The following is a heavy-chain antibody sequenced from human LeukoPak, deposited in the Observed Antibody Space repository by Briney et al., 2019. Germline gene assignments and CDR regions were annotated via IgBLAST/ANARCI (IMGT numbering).Heavy chain of an antibody. CDR1: GYSFTSYW. CDR3: ARPDRNYDLAAGY. J-gene: IGHJ4*02. D-gene: IGHD3-3*01. Sequence: GESLKISSKGSGYSFTSYWIGWVRQMPGKGLEWMGIIYPGDSDTRYSPTYQGQVTISADKSISSAYLQWSSLKASDTAIYYCARPDRNYDLAAGYWGQGTLVTVSS. CDR2: IYPGDSDT. V-gene: IGHV5-51*01.